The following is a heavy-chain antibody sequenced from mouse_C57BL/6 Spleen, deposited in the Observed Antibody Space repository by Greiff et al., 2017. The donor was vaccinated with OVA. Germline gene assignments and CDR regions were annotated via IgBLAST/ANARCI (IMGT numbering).Heavy chain of an antibody. CDR1: GFTFNTYA. D-gene: IGHD1-1*01. CDR3: VRDHYCSSYWYFDV. V-gene: IGHV10-3*01. CDR2: IRSKSSNYAS. Sequence: EVQLVESGGGLVQPKGSLKLSCAASGFTFNTYAMHWVRQAPGQGLEWVARIRSKSSNYASYYADSVKDRFTISRDDSQSMLYLQMNNLKTEDTAMYYCVRDHYCSSYWYFDVWGTGTTVTVSS. J-gene: IGHJ1*03.